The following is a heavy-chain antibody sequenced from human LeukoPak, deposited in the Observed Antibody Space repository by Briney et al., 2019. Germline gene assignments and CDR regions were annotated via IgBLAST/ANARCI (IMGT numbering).Heavy chain of an antibody. CDR3: ARHQREYYYDSSGYFY. CDR2: VYPGDSDT. Sequence: GESLEISCKGSGYSFTSYWIGWVRQMPGKGLEWMGIVYPGDSDTRYSPSFQGQVTISADKSISTAYLQWSSLKASDTAMYYCARHQREYYYDSSGYFYWGQGTLVTVSS. CDR1: GYSFTSYW. V-gene: IGHV5-51*01. J-gene: IGHJ4*02. D-gene: IGHD3-22*01.